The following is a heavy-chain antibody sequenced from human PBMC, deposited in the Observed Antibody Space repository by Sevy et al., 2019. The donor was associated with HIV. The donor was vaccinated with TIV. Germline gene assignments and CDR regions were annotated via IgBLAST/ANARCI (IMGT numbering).Heavy chain of an antibody. CDR3: ARPHTEYSVYDYES. CDR1: GDSISGSTYF. CDR2: FSCSKVS. V-gene: IGHV4-39*01. Sequence: SETLSLTCTVSGDSISGSTYFWGWIRQPPGKGLEWFGSFSCSKVSYYNPSLKSRLTMSVDTSRNQFSLTLRSVTAADTAIYYCARPHTEYSVYDYESWGQGILVTVSS. D-gene: IGHD5-12*01. J-gene: IGHJ4*02.